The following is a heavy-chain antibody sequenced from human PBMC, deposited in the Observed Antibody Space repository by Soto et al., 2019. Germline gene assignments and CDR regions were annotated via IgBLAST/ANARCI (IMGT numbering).Heavy chain of an antibody. V-gene: IGHV4-31*03. CDR1: GGSISSGGYY. CDR3: ARLRFLEWPIRVCWFDP. Sequence: LSLTCTVSGGSISSGGYYWSWIRQHPGKGLEWIGYIYYSGSTYYNPSLKSRVTISVDTSKNQFSLKLSSVTAADTAVYYCARLRFLEWPIRVCWFDPWGQGTLVTVSS. J-gene: IGHJ5*02. D-gene: IGHD3-3*01. CDR2: IYYSGST.